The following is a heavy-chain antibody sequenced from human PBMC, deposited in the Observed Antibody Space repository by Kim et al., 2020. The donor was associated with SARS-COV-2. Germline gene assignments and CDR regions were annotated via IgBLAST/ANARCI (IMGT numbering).Heavy chain of an antibody. Sequence: GGSLRLSCVVSGFTFSNAWMDWVRQAPGKGLEWVGRIRSKTDGETVEYAPPVKGRFTISRDDTNNTMYLQMNSLKSEDTAVYYCTQGIGYSMDVWGQGTT. V-gene: IGHV3-15*01. CDR3: TQGIGYSMDV. CDR2: IRSKTDGETV. J-gene: IGHJ6*02. D-gene: IGHD2-2*02. CDR1: GFTFSNAW.